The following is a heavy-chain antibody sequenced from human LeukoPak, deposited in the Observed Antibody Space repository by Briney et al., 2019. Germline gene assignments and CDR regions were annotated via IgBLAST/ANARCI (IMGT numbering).Heavy chain of an antibody. V-gene: IGHV1-18*01. J-gene: IGHJ5*02. CDR2: ISAYNGNT. CDR3: ARDGGGAIAAATFDP. Sequence: ASVKVSCKASGYTFTSYGISWVRQAPGQGLEWMGWISAYNGNTNYAQKLQGRVTMTTDTSTSTAYMELRSLSSDDTAVYYCARDGGGAIAAATFDPWGQGTLVTVSS. D-gene: IGHD6-13*01. CDR1: GYTFTSYG.